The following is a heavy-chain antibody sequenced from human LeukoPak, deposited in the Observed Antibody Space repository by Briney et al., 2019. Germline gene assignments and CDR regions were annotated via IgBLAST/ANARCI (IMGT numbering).Heavy chain of an antibody. CDR2: ISWNSGSI. CDR1: GFTFDDYA. V-gene: IGHV3-9*03. Sequence: GGSLRLSCAASGFTFDDYAMHWVRHAPGKGLEWVSGISWNSGSIGYADSVKGRFTISRDNAKNSLYLQMNSLRAEDMALYYCAKDRGSSWSFNYMDVWGKGTTVTVSS. CDR3: AKDRGSSWSFNYMDV. D-gene: IGHD6-13*01. J-gene: IGHJ6*03.